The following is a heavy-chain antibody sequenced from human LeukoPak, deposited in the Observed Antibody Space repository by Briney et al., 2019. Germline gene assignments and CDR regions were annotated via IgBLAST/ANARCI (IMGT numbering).Heavy chain of an antibody. CDR2: INANGINT. J-gene: IGHJ4*02. Sequence: GGSLRLSCAASGFAFNFYAMSWVRQAPGKGLQWVSTINANGINTYYADSVRGRFTISRDNSKDTLYLQLNSLRAEDTAVYYCAREGDYWGQGTLVTVSS. CDR3: AREGDY. V-gene: IGHV3-23*01. CDR1: GFAFNFYA.